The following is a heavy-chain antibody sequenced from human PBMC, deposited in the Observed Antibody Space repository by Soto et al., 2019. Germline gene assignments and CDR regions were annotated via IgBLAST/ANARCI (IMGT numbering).Heavy chain of an antibody. J-gene: IGHJ4*02. V-gene: IGHV5-51*07. Sequence: PGESLKISCKGSGYSFTSYWIGWVHQMPGKGLEWMGIIYPADSDTRYSPSFQGQVTISADKSINTAYLQWSSLKPSDTAMYYCARPGRGTSSWWEYWGQGTLVTVSS. CDR2: IYPADSDT. D-gene: IGHD3-10*01. CDR3: ARPGRGTSSWWEY. CDR1: GYSFTSYW.